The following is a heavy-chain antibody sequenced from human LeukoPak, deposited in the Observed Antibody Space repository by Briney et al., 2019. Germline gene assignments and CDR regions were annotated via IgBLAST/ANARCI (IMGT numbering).Heavy chain of an antibody. D-gene: IGHD5-12*01. CDR2: IYTSGST. V-gene: IGHV4-4*07. J-gene: IGHJ6*02. CDR3: ARVHSLRSGYPIYYYGMDV. CDR1: GGSISSYY. Sequence: SETLSLTCTVSGGSISSYYWSWIRQPAGKGLEWIGRIYTSGSTNYNPSLKSRVTMSVDTSKNQFSLKLSSVTAADTAVYYCARVHSLRSGYPIYYYGMDVWGQGTTVTVSS.